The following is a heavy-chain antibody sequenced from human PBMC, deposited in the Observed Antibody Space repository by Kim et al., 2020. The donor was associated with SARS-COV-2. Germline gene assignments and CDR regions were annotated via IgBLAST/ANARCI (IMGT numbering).Heavy chain of an antibody. CDR1: GYTFTRYD. CDR3: ARGRVTTIFAVTIRFD. J-gene: IGHJ4*01. Sequence: ASVKVSCKAAGYTFTRYDINWVRQAPGQGFEWMGWMNPNSGNTGYAQKFQGRVTMTRDTSISTAYMELSGLRFEDTALYYCARGRVTTIFAVTIRFD. V-gene: IGHV1-8*01. D-gene: IGHD3-3*01. CDR2: MNPNSGNT.